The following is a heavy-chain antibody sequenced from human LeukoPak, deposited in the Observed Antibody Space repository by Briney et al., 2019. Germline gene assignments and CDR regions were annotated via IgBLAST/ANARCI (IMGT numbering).Heavy chain of an antibody. CDR1: GYTFTSYY. D-gene: IGHD2-8*01. CDR3: AGGHPIGANTVCFDP. Sequence: GASVTVSCKASGYTFTSYYMHWVRQAPGQGLEWMGLFNPSSGGTRYAQKFQGRVTMTRDTSTSTVYMDLSSLRSEDTAVYYCAGGHPIGANTVCFDPWGQGTLVTVSS. J-gene: IGHJ5*02. CDR2: FNPSSGGT. V-gene: IGHV1-46*01.